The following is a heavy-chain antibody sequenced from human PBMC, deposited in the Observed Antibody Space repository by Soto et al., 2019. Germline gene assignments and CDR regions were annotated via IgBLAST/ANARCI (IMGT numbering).Heavy chain of an antibody. CDR3: ARGGSENDFWSGYYGRMDV. CDR1: GGTFSSYA. Sequence: SVKVSCKASGGTFSSYAISWVRQAPGQGLEWMGGVIPIFGTANYAQKFQGRVTITADKSTSTAYMELSSLRSEDTAVYYCARGGSENDFWSGYYGRMDVWGQGTTVTVSS. V-gene: IGHV1-69*06. CDR2: VIPIFGTA. D-gene: IGHD3-3*01. J-gene: IGHJ6*02.